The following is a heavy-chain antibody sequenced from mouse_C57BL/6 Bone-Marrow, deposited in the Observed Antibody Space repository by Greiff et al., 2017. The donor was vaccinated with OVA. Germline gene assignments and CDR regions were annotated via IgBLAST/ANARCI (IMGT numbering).Heavy chain of an antibody. CDR3: ARDGGDGWYFDV. J-gene: IGHJ1*03. Sequence: EVQRVESGGGLVKPGGSLKLSCAASGFTFSSYAMSWVRQTPEKRLEWVATISDGGSYTYYPDNVKGRFTISRDNAKNNLYLQMSHLKSEDTAMYYCARDGGDGWYFDVWGTGTTVTVSS. V-gene: IGHV5-4*01. CDR2: ISDGGSYT. CDR1: GFTFSSYA.